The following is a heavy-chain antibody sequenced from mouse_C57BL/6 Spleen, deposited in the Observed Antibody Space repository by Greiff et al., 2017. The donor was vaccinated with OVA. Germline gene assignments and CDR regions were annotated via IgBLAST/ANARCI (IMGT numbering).Heavy chain of an antibody. CDR2: ISNGGGST. V-gene: IGHV5-12*01. CDR3: ARNDYDKNWYFDV. D-gene: IGHD2-4*01. CDR1: GFTFSDYY. Sequence: VQLKESGGGLVQPGGSLKLSCAASGFTFSDYYMYWVRQTPEKRLEWVAYISNGGGSTYYPDTVKGRFTISRDNAKNTLYLQMSRLKSEDTAMYYCARNDYDKNWYFDVWGTGTTVTVSS. J-gene: IGHJ1*03.